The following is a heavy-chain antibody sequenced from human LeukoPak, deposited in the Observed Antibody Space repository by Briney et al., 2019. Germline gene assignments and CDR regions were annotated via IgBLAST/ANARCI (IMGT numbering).Heavy chain of an antibody. J-gene: IGHJ4*02. CDR3: ARASIAARPFDY. CDR1: GGSFSGYY. D-gene: IGHD6-6*01. Sequence: KPSETLSLTCAVYGGSFSGYYWSWIRQPPGKGLEWIGEINHSGSTNYNPSLKSRVTISVDTSKNQFSLKLSSVTAADTAVYYCARASIAARPFDYWGQRTLVTVSS. V-gene: IGHV4-34*01. CDR2: INHSGST.